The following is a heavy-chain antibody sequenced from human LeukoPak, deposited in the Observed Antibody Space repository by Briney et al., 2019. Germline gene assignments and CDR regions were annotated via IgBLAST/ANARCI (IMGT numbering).Heavy chain of an antibody. CDR1: GGSISSSSYY. CDR3: ARQGFEYSSIDP. J-gene: IGHJ5*02. V-gene: IGHV4-39*01. CDR2: IYYSGST. D-gene: IGHD6-6*01. Sequence: SETLSLTCTVSGGSISSSSYYWGWIRQPPGKGLEWIGSIYYSGSTYYNPSLKSRVTISVDTSKNQFSLKLSSVTAADTAVYYCARQGFEYSSIDPWGQGTLVTVSS.